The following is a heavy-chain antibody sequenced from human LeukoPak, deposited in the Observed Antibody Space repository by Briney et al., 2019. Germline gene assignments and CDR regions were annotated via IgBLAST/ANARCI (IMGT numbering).Heavy chain of an antibody. CDR3: ARGLLGASSKWTIYYFDY. V-gene: IGHV4-59*01. CDR1: GGSLSSYH. CDR2: MYYSGCT. D-gene: IGHD1-26*01. Sequence: SETLSLTCSVSGGSLSSYHGSWTRQPPGEGLEWGGYMYYSGCTNYNPSLKSRVTITVDTSKNQFSLKLSSVTAADTAVYYCARGLLGASSKWTIYYFDYWGQGTLVTGSP. J-gene: IGHJ4*02.